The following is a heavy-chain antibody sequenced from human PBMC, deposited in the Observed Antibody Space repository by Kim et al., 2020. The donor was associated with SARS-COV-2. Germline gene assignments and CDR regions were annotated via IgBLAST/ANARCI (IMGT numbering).Heavy chain of an antibody. V-gene: IGHV1-2*06. J-gene: IGHJ3*02. D-gene: IGHD3-9*01. CDR3: ALLRYFDFSLAHHSDM. Sequence: ASVKVSCKASGYDFGVYLLHWVRQAPGQGLEWMGRITPNSGDANYAQNFQGRVTLTSDTSINTAYMEMTSLRSDDTATYYCALLRYFDFSLAHHSDMWG. CDR1: GYDFGVYL. CDR2: ITPNSGDA.